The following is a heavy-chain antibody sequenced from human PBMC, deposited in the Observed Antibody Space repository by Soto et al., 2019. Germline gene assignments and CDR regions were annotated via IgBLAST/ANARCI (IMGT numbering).Heavy chain of an antibody. D-gene: IGHD3-22*01. J-gene: IGHJ3*02. V-gene: IGHV1-2*02. CDR3: TRNACYYNSSGYHDGFDI. CDR2: ISPKSGGT. Sequence: QVQLVQSGAEVQKPGASVKVSCKASGYTFSDYYVHWVRQAPGQGLEWMGWISPKSGGTNYAQKFQGRVTMTRDTSIFTAYMELSRLRSDDTAVYYCTRNACYYNSSGYHDGFDIWGQGTLVTVSS. CDR1: GYTFSDYY.